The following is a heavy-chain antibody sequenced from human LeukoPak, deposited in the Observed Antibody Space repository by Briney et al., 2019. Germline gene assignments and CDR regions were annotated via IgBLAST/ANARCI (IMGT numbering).Heavy chain of an antibody. Sequence: PGGSLRLSCAAYGFTLSSHSMNWVRQAPGKGLEWVAVIWYDGSNKYYADSVKGRFTISRDNSKNTLCLQMNSLRAEDTAVYYCARDYRVYYDSSGYYSEGYFDLWGRGTLVTVPS. D-gene: IGHD3-22*01. CDR2: IWYDGSNK. J-gene: IGHJ2*01. CDR1: GFTLSSHS. CDR3: ARDYRVYYDSSGYYSEGYFDL. V-gene: IGHV3-33*08.